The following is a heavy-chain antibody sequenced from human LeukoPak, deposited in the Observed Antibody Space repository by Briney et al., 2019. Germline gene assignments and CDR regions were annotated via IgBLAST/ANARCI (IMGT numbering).Heavy chain of an antibody. Sequence: PLETLSLTCTVSGYSISSGYYWGWIRQPPGKGLEWIGYIYYSGSTNYNPSLKSRVTISVDTSKNQFSLKLSSVTAADTAVYYCAREVRSSGWYGYYYYYMDVWGKGTTVTISS. J-gene: IGHJ6*03. CDR2: IYYSGST. CDR1: GYSISSGYY. D-gene: IGHD6-19*01. V-gene: IGHV4-61*01. CDR3: AREVRSSGWYGYYYYYMDV.